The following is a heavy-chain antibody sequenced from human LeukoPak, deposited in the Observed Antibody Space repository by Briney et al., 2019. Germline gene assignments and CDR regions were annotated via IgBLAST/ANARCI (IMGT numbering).Heavy chain of an antibody. V-gene: IGHV5-51*01. CDR2: IFPGDSDT. CDR1: GNSITTYW. D-gene: IGHD3-16*01. J-gene: IGHJ3*02. Sequence: GESLKISCKASGNSITTYWIGWVRPKPGKGLEWMGLIFPGDSDTKYSPSFQGQVTISADKSISTAYLQWSSLKASDTAIYYCATYFAGAETFDIWGQGTVVTVSS. CDR3: ATYFAGAETFDI.